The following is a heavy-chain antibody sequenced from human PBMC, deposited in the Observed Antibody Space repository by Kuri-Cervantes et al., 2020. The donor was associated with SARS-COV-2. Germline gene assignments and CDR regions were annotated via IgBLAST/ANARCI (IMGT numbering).Heavy chain of an antibody. CDR2: IYYSGST. J-gene: IGHJ6*03. D-gene: IGHD2-2*01. V-gene: IGHV4-39*01. CDR3: ATQGIVVVPAAIGHMDV. CDR1: GGSISSSSYY. Sequence: SETRSLTVTVSGGSISSSSYYWGWIRQPPGKGLGWIGSIYYSGSTYYNPSLKGRVTISVDTSKNQFSLKLSSVTAADTAVYYCATQGIVVVPAAIGHMDVWGKGPPVTVSS.